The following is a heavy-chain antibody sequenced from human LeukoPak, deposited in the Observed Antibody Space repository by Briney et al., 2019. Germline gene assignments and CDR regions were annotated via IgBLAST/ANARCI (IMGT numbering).Heavy chain of an antibody. CDR1: VFTFSSYA. J-gene: IGHJ4*02. D-gene: IGHD3-10*01. CDR2: ISYDGCNK. Sequence: EVPLRLSCAASVFTFSSYAMHWVRQARGKGLEGVAVISYDGCNKFCADSVKRLFTISRDNSKNTVYLKVNSRIGDDTAVYYCARDDTMVRGVINYYFDYWGQGTLVTVSS. V-gene: IGHV3-30*04. CDR3: ARDDTMVRGVINYYFDY.